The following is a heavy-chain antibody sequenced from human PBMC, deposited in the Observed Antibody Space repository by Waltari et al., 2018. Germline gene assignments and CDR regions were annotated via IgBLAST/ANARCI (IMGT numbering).Heavy chain of an antibody. V-gene: IGHV4-34*01. CDR1: GGSFSGYY. Sequence: QVQLQQWGAGLLKPSETLSLTCAVYGGSFSGYYWSWIRQPPGKGLEWIGEINHSGRTNSNPSLKSRVTISVATSKNQFSLKLGLGPAADTVVYYCARGGPSYGDDALDVWGQGTMVTVSS. CDR2: INHSGRT. D-gene: IGHD4-17*01. CDR3: ARGGPSYGDDALDV. J-gene: IGHJ3*01.